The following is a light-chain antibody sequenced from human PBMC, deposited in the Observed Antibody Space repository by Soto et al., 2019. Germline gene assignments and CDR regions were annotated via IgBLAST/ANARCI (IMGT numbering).Light chain of an antibody. J-gene: IGLJ2*01. CDR2: SYS. CDR1: SSNIGAGYD. Sequence: QSVLTQPPSVSGAPGQRVTISCTGSSSNIGAGYDIPWYQQLPGTAPKVLIYSYSNRPSGVPDRFSGSKSGTSASLAIAGLQAEDEADYYCQSYDTSLRVVFGGGTKLTVL. V-gene: IGLV1-40*01. CDR3: QSYDTSLRVV.